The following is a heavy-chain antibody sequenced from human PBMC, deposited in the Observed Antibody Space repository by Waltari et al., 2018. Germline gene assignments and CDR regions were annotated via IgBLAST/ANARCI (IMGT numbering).Heavy chain of an antibody. CDR1: GSTLGDVG. CDR3: ARISGFYYDRGSLTFLY. D-gene: IGHD3-16*01. Sequence: QIQLVGSGGGVVKPGGPLRLPWGGSGSTLGDVGTPGVRQAPGKGLEWVAFMRSDGISKFYADSLKGRFTISRDDSKSTLYLQLNSLSADDTAVYYCARISGFYYDRGSLTFLYWGQGTLVTVSS. J-gene: IGHJ4*02. V-gene: IGHV3-30*02. CDR2: MRSDGISK.